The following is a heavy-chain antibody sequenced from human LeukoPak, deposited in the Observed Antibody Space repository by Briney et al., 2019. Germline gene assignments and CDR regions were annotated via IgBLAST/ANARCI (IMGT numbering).Heavy chain of an antibody. V-gene: IGHV3-23*01. D-gene: IGHD3-10*01. CDR3: ARPASRGVGRYFDL. Sequence: PGGSLRLSCAASGFSFGNYWVHWVRQAPGKGLLWVSALSGSGDNTYYADSVKGRFTISRDNSKNTLYLQMNSLRAEDTALYYCARPASRGVGRYFDLWGRGSLVTVSS. CDR2: LSGSGDNT. CDR1: GFSFGNYW. J-gene: IGHJ2*01.